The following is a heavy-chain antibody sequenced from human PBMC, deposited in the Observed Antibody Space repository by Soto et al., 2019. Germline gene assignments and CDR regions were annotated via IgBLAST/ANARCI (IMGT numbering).Heavy chain of an antibody. CDR1: GGSINSGGYY. D-gene: IGHD2-21*01. V-gene: IGHV4-31*11. CDR3: ARGFGGYSPYYYYGMDV. CDR2: IYYSGST. Sequence: SQTLSLTCGVAGGSINSGGYYWNWIRHHPGKGLEWIGYIYYSGSTSYNPSLKSRVTTSVDTSKNQFSLKLRSVTAADTAVYYCARGFGGYSPYYYYGMDVWGQRTTVTSP. J-gene: IGHJ6*02.